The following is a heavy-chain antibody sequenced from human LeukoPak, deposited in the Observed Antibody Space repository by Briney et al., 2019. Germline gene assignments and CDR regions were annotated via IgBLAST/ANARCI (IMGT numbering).Heavy chain of an antibody. CDR1: GGSITNYY. D-gene: IGHD3-9*01. J-gene: IGHJ5*02. CDR3: ARYYDVLTAYILPGFDH. CDR2: IRYTGTT. Sequence: SETLSLTCTVSGGSITNYYWSWIRQSPGRGLEWIGYIRYTGTTNYNPSLKSRVTISSDTSKNQFSLKLTSVTAADTAVYYCARYYDVLTAYILPGFDHWGQGALVTVSS. V-gene: IGHV4-59*12.